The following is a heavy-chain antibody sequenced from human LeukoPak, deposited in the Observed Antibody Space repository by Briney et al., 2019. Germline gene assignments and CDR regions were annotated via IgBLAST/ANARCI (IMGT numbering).Heavy chain of an antibody. CDR3: ARFRRPPRDRGDGYNSYFDY. CDR2: IYYSGST. J-gene: IGHJ4*02. Sequence: SETLSLTCTVSGGSISSGGYYWSWIRQHPGKGLEWIGYIYYSGSTNYNPSLKSRVTISVDTSKNQFSLKLSSVTAADTAVYYCARFRRPPRDRGDGYNSYFDYWGQGTLVTVSS. D-gene: IGHD5-24*01. V-gene: IGHV4-61*08. CDR1: GGSISSGGYY.